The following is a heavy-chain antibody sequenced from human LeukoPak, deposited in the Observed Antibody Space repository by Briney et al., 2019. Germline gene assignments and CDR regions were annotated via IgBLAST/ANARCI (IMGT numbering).Heavy chain of an antibody. CDR1: GGSISSFY. D-gene: IGHD1-26*01. J-gene: IGHJ4*02. CDR3: ARGYDQVGAMWY. Sequence: SETLSLTCTVSGGSISSFYWSWIRQPPGKGLEWIGYIYYSGSTNYNPSLKSRVTISVDTSKNQFSLKLSSVTAADTAVYYCARGYDQVGAMWYWGQGTLVTVPS. V-gene: IGHV4-59*01. CDR2: IYYSGST.